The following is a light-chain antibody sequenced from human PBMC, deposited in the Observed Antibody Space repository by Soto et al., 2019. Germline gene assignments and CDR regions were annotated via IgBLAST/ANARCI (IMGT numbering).Light chain of an antibody. V-gene: IGLV2-14*01. CDR2: EVS. J-gene: IGLJ1*01. CDR1: SSDIGTYNY. Sequence: QSVLTQPASVSGSPGQSITISCTGTSSDIGTYNYVSWYQQHPGKAPKVIIYEVSNRPSGVSNRFSGSKSGNTASLTISGLQAEDEDDYYCSSYTVTGGTLYVFGNGTKVTVL. CDR3: SSYTVTGGTLYV.